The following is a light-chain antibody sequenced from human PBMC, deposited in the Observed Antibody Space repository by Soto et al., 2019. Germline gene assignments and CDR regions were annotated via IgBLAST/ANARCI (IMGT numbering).Light chain of an antibody. Sequence: QAVVTQPPSASGTPGQRVTISCSGSSSNIGSNTVNWYQQLPGTAPKLLIYSNNQRPSGVPDRFSGSKSGTSASLAISGPQSEDEADYYCAAWDDSLNGPVFGGGTKVTVL. J-gene: IGLJ3*02. CDR3: AAWDDSLNGPV. CDR2: SNN. V-gene: IGLV1-44*01. CDR1: SSNIGSNT.